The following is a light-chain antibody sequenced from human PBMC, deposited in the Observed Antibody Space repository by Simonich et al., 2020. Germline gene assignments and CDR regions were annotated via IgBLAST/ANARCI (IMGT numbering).Light chain of an antibody. Sequence: QSALTQPPSASGSPGQSVTISCTGTSSDVGGYNYVSWYQQHPGKAPKLMIYEVSKRPSGVPERVSGSKSGNTASLTVSGLQAEDEADYYCSSYAGSNNYVFGTGTKVTVL. CDR1: SSDVGGYNY. CDR2: EVS. J-gene: IGLJ1*01. V-gene: IGLV2-8*01. CDR3: SSYAGSNNYV.